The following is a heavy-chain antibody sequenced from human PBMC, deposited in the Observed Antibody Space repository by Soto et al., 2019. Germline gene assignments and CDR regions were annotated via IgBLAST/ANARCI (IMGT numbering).Heavy chain of an antibody. CDR3: ARETRDSSGYPDFDY. Sequence: PGGTLRLSCAACCFTFSSYSMNWVRQTPGEGLEWVSSISSSSRYIYYADSVKGRFTISRDKAKNALYLQMNSLRAEDTAVYYFARETRDSSGYPDFDYWGQGTLVTVSS. CDR2: ISSSSRYI. D-gene: IGHD3-22*01. V-gene: IGHV3-21*01. J-gene: IGHJ4*02. CDR1: CFTFSSYS.